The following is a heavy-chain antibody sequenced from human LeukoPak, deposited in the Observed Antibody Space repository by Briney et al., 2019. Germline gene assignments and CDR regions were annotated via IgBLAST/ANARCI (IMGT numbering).Heavy chain of an antibody. CDR1: GFTFDDYA. D-gene: IGHD3-3*01. V-gene: IGHV3-9*01. J-gene: IGHJ6*02. Sequence: GGSLRLSCAASGFTFDDYAMHWVRHAPGKGLEWVSGISWNSGSIGYADSVKGRFTISRDNAKNSLYLQMNSLRAEDTALYYCARVRSQIYYGMDVWGQGTTVTVSS. CDR3: ARVRSQIYYGMDV. CDR2: ISWNSGSI.